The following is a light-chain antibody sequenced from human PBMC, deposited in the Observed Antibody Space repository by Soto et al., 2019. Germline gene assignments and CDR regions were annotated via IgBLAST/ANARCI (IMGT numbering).Light chain of an antibody. CDR3: SSYTSTSRV. J-gene: IGLJ1*01. CDR1: SSDVGGSNF. Sequence: QSVLTQPASVSDSPGQSITISCTGTSSDVGGSNFVSWYQQHPGKPPKLIIYDVANRPSGVSNRFSGSKSGNTASLSISGLQAEDEADYYCSSYTSTSRVFGTGTKVTVL. V-gene: IGLV2-14*03. CDR2: DVA.